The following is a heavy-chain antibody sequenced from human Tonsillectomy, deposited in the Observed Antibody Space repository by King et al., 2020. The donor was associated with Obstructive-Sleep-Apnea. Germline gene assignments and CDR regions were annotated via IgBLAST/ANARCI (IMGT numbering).Heavy chain of an antibody. CDR2: INHSGST. CDR3: ATLVTAGY. Sequence: VQLQQWGAGLLKPSETLSLTCAVYGGSFSGYYWSWIRQPPGKGLEWIGEINHSGSTNYNPSLKSRVTMSVDTSKNQFSLNLSSVTAAAAAVYYCATLVTAGYWGQGTLVSVSS. CDR1: GGSFSGYY. D-gene: IGHD4-23*01. V-gene: IGHV4-34*01. J-gene: IGHJ4*02.